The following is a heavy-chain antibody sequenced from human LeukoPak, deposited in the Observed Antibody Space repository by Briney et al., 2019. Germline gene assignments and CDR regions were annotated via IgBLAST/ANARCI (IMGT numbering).Heavy chain of an antibody. Sequence: SVKVSCKASGGTFSSYAISWVRQAPGQGLEWMGGIIPIFGTANCAQKFQGRVTITADESTSTAYMELSSLRSEDTAVYYCARDSGYSSSYDAFDIWGQGTMVTVSS. CDR3: ARDSGYSSSYDAFDI. D-gene: IGHD6-13*01. J-gene: IGHJ3*02. CDR2: IIPIFGTA. CDR1: GGTFSSYA. V-gene: IGHV1-69*13.